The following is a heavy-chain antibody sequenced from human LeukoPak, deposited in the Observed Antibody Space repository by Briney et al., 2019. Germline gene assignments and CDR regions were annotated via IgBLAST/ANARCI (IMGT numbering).Heavy chain of an antibody. CDR3: ARDNWNYGSSMDV. V-gene: IGHV4-39*07. CDR2: IYYSGST. CDR1: GGSISSSSYY. D-gene: IGHD1-7*01. Sequence: SETLSLTCIVSGGSISSSSYYWGWIRQPPGKGLEWIGKIYYSGSTYYNPSLKSRVTISVDTSKNQFSLKLSSVTAADTAVYYCARDNWNYGSSMDVWGQGTTVTVSS. J-gene: IGHJ6*02.